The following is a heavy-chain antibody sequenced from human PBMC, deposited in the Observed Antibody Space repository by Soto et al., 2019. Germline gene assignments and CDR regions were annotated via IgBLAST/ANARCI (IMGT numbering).Heavy chain of an antibody. V-gene: IGHV3-64D*08. CDR1: GFTFSSYA. D-gene: IGHD3-3*01. CDR3: VKDEKVLRFLRLHPTGHAFDI. Sequence: GGSLRLSCSASGFTFSSYAMHWVRQAPGKGLEYVSAISSNGGSTYYADSVKGRFTISRDNSKNTLYLQMSSLRAEDTAVYYCVKDEKVLRFLRLHPTGHAFDIWGQGTMVTVSS. CDR2: ISSNGGST. J-gene: IGHJ3*02.